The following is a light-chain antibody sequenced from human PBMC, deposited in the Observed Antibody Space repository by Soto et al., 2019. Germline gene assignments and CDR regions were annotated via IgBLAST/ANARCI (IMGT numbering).Light chain of an antibody. Sequence: EIVMTQSPATLSVSPGERATLSCRASQSISSTLAWYQLKPGQSPRLLIYDASTRATGIPDRFSGSGSGTEFTLTICSLQSEDFAVYYCQQYNDRPHTFGQGTRVEIK. V-gene: IGKV3-15*01. J-gene: IGKJ1*01. CDR1: QSISST. CDR2: DAS. CDR3: QQYNDRPHT.